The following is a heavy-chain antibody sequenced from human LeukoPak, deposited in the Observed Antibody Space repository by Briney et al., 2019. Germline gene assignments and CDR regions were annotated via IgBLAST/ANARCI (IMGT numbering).Heavy chain of an antibody. J-gene: IGHJ4*02. CDR2: INCNGGST. CDR1: GFTFDDYG. CDR3: ARDMNYYGSGSYKVSDY. V-gene: IGHV3-20*04. Sequence: GGSLRLSCAASGFTFDDYGMSWVRQAPGKGLEWVSGINCNGGSTGYADSVKGRFTISRDNAKNSLYLQMSSLRAEDTALYYCARDMNYYGSGSYKVSDYWGQGTLVTVSS. D-gene: IGHD3-10*01.